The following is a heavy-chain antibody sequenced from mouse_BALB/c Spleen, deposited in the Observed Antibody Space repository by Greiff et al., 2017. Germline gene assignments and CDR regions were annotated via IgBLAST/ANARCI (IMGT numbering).Heavy chain of an antibody. J-gene: IGHJ3*01. CDR2: IWSGGST. CDR1: GFSLTSYG. V-gene: IGHV2-4-1*01. Sequence: VMLVESGPGLVQPSQSLSITCTVSGFSLTSYGVHWVRQSPGKGLEWLGVIWSGGSTDYNAAFISRLSISKDNSKSQVFFKMNSLQADDTAIYYCASSPLGRRGFAYWGQGTLVTVSA. D-gene: IGHD4-1*01. CDR3: ASSPLGRRGFAY.